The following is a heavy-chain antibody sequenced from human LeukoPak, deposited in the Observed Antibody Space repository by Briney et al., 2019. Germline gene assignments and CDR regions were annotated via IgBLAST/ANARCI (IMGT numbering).Heavy chain of an antibody. D-gene: IGHD3-10*01. CDR2: IYYSGST. V-gene: IGHV4-59*08. CDR3: ARTNVLLWFGESGYFDY. Sequence: SETLSLTCTVSGGSISSYYWSWIRQPPGKGLEWIGYIYYSGSTNYNPSLKSRVTISVDTSKNHFSLKLSSVTAADTAVYYCARTNVLLWFGESGYFDYWGQRTLVTVSS. J-gene: IGHJ4*02. CDR1: GGSISSYY.